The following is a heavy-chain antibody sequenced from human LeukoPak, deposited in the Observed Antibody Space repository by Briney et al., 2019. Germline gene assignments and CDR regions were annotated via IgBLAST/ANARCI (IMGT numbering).Heavy chain of an antibody. CDR3: AKGQIAVAAHFDY. J-gene: IGHJ4*02. D-gene: IGHD6-19*01. V-gene: IGHV3-30*02. CDR1: GFSFSSYI. CDR2: IGHDGGHQ. Sequence: GGSLRLSCAASGFSFSSYIMHWVRQAPGKGLEWVAAIGHDGGHQDYADSVKGRFTISRDNAKNSLYLQMNSLRAEDTALYYCAKGQIAVAAHFDYWGQGTLVTVSS.